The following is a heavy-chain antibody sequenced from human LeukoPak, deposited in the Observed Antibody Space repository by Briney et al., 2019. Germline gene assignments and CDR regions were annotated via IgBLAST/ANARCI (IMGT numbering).Heavy chain of an antibody. CDR2: INPSGGST. D-gene: IGHD6-19*01. J-gene: IGHJ4*02. Sequence: ASAKVSCKASGYTFTNYYMHWVRQAPGQGLEWMGIINPSGGSTSYAQKFQGRVTMTRDTSTSTVYMELSSLRSEDTAVYYCARDKAVAGTPDYWGQGTLVTVSS. CDR1: GYTFTNYY. V-gene: IGHV1-46*01. CDR3: ARDKAVAGTPDY.